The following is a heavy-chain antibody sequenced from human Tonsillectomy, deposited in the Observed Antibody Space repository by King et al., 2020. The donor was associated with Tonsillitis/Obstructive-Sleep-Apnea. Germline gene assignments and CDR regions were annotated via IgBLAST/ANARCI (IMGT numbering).Heavy chain of an antibody. CDR2: IYYNGNS. CDR3: AARGSGGGFDP. J-gene: IGHJ5*02. CDR1: GGSVSSYY. D-gene: IGHD3-10*01. Sequence: VQLQESGPGLVKPSETLSLTCTVSGGSVSSYYWSWIRQPPGKGLEWIGYIYYNGNSNFNPSLKSRVTMSIDTPKNQFSLRMSSVTAADTAVYYCAARGSGGGFDPWGQGTLVTVSS. V-gene: IGHV4-59*02.